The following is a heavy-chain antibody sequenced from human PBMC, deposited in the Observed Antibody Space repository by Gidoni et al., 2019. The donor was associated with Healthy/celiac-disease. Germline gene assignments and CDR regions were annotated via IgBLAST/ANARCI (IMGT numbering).Heavy chain of an antibody. CDR3: AKALAAAGAFDY. J-gene: IGHJ4*02. V-gene: IGHV3-23*01. Sequence: EVQMLESGGGLVQPGGSLRLSCAASGLTFSSYAMSWVRRAPGKGLEWVSAISGCGGSTYYADSVKGRFTISRDNSKNTLYLQMNSLRAEDTSVYYCAKALAAAGAFDYWGQVTLVTVSS. CDR2: ISGCGGST. CDR1: GLTFSSYA. D-gene: IGHD6-13*01.